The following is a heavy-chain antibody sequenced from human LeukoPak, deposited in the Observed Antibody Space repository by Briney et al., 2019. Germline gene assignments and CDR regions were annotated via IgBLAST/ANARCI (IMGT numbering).Heavy chain of an antibody. V-gene: IGHV3-9*01. CDR2: ISWNSGSI. CDR1: GFIFDDYA. J-gene: IGHJ6*02. D-gene: IGHD1-1*01. CDR3: AKDKERRESSYYYYAMDV. Sequence: PGRSLRLSCVASGFIFDDYAMHWVRQAPGKGLEWVSRISWNSGSIGYADSVKGRFTVSRDNAKNSLYLEMNSLRGEDTALYYCAKDKERRESSYYYYAMDVWGQGTTVTVSS.